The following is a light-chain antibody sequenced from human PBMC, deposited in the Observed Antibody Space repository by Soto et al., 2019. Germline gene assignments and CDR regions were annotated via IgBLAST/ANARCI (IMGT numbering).Light chain of an antibody. CDR1: SSDVGDYNY. CDR3: CSYAGSYTWV. J-gene: IGLJ3*02. CDR2: DVS. V-gene: IGLV2-11*01. Sequence: QSALTQPRSVSGSPGQSVTISCTGTSSDVGDYNYVSWYQQHPGKAPKLMIYDVSERPSGVPDRFSGSKPGNTASLTISGLQAEDEADYYCCSYAGSYTWVFGGGTQLTVL.